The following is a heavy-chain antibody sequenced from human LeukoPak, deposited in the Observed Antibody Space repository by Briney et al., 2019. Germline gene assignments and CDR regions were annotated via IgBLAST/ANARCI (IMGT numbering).Heavy chain of an antibody. CDR1: GFTFDDYA. J-gene: IGHJ4*02. D-gene: IGHD5-18*01. Sequence: GGSLRLSCAASGFTFDDYAMPWVRQAPGKGLEWVSLISGDGGSTYYADSVKGRFTISRDNSKNSLYLQMNSLRTEDTALYYCAKDHFRGYSYGGRGFDYWGQGTLVTVSS. V-gene: IGHV3-43*02. CDR2: ISGDGGST. CDR3: AKDHFRGYSYGGRGFDY.